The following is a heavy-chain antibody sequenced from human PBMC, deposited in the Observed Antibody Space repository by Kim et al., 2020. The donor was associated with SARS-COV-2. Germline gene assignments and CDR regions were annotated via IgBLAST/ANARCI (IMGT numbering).Heavy chain of an antibody. V-gene: IGHV3-33*01. D-gene: IGHD6-6*01. Sequence: YYVDSVEGRFTISSDSSKSPVYLQMNNLGADDTAVYYCARDRAGRSMDYWGQGTLVTVSS. J-gene: IGHJ4*02. CDR3: ARDRAGRSMDY.